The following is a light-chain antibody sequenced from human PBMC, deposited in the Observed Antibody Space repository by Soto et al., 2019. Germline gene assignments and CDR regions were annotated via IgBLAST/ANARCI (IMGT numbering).Light chain of an antibody. CDR2: DSS. CDR1: HDINNY. Sequence: DIQMTQSPSSLSASVGDRVTIICQASHDINNYLNWYQQKPGKAPKLLIYDSSNLEIGVPSRFSGSGYGTRFSFTISSLQPEDIATYYCQQFDNLPVTFGKGTRLEIK. V-gene: IGKV1-33*01. J-gene: IGKJ5*01. CDR3: QQFDNLPVT.